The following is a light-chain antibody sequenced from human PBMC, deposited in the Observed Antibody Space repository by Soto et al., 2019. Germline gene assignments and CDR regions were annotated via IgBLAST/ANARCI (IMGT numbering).Light chain of an antibody. CDR2: DAS. V-gene: IGKV1-5*01. Sequence: DIHMTQSPSTLSASSRDRVTITCLASQTITRWMAWYQQKPGKAPKLLIYDASTLESGVPSRFSGSRYGTEFNLTIVGLETEDFVVYYCQQHGHSPGTFGQGTRLEIK. CDR1: QTITRW. CDR3: QQHGHSPGT. J-gene: IGKJ5*01.